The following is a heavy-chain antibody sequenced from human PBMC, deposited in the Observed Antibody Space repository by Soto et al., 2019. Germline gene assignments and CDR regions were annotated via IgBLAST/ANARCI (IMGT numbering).Heavy chain of an antibody. CDR2: ISVRGGSAYSA. J-gene: IGHJ4*02. CDR1: GFTFSSYA. CDR3: AKNYYFDC. V-gene: IGHV3-23*01. Sequence: QLLESGGGLVQPGGSLSLSCAASGFTFSSYAMSWVRQAPGKGPEWVSSISVRGGSAYSAYYADSVRGRLTISRDDSKNTMYLQMSSLRAEDTAIYYCAKNYYFDCWGQGTLVTVSS.